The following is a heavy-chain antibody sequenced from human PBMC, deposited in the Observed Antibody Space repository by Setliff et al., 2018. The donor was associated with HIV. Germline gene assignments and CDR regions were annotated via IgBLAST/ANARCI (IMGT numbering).Heavy chain of an antibody. D-gene: IGHD5-12*01. V-gene: IGHV1-46*01. CDR1: EYTFTNYY. J-gene: IGHJ5*02. CDR2: IIPSGGST. Sequence: GASVKVSCKTSEYTFTNYYIHWVRQAPGQGLEYMGMIIPSGGSTSYTQKFQGRVTMTGDTSTTTVYMELSSLRSEDTAIYYCTSEPGYSGTAWGTWGQGTLVTVS. CDR3: TSEPGYSGTAWGT.